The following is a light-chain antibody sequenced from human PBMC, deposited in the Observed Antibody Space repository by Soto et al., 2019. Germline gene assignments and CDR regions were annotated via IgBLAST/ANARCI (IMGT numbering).Light chain of an antibody. V-gene: IGKV3-11*01. CDR1: QSVSSY. CDR3: QQRSNWRT. Sequence: EILFTQSPATLSFSPVERATLSFRASQSVSSYLAWYQQKPGQAPRLLIYDASNRATGIPARFSGSGSGTDFTLTISSLEPEDFAVYYCQQRSNWRTFGQGTKVDIK. CDR2: DAS. J-gene: IGKJ1*01.